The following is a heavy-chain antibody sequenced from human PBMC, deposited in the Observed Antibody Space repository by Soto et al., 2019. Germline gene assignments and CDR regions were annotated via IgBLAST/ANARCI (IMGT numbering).Heavy chain of an antibody. D-gene: IGHD3-3*01. CDR2: IYYSGST. V-gene: IGHV4-31*03. Sequence: SETLSLTCTVSVGSISSGGYYWSWIRQHPGKGLEWIGYIYYSGSTYYNPSLKSRVTISVDTSKNQFSLKLSSVTAADTAVYYCARDNKSAFSPPYGMDVWGQGTTVTVSS. CDR1: VGSISSGGYY. J-gene: IGHJ6*02. CDR3: ARDNKSAFSPPYGMDV.